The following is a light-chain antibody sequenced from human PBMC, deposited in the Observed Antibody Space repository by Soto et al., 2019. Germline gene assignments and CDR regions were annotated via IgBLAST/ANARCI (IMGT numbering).Light chain of an antibody. Sequence: EIVLTQSPATLSLSPGERATLSCRASQSVSSYLAWYQQKPGQAPRLLIYDASNRATGIPARFSGSGSGTDFTLTISSLEPEDFAVSYCQQRRNWPRTFGQGTKVEIK. V-gene: IGKV3-11*01. J-gene: IGKJ1*01. CDR3: QQRRNWPRT. CDR1: QSVSSY. CDR2: DAS.